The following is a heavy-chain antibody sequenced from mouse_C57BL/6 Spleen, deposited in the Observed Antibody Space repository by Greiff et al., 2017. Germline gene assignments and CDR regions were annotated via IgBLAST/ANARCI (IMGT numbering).Heavy chain of an antibody. CDR2: IYPGDGDT. CDR3: ARAGIITSVADD. Sequence: QVQLQQSGPELVKPGASVKISCKASGYAFSSSWMNWVKPRPGKGLEWIGRIYPGDGDTNYNGKFKGKATLTADKACSTAYMQLSRLTSEDSAVYVCARAGIITSVADDWGQGTTLTVSS. V-gene: IGHV1-82*01. D-gene: IGHD1-1*01. CDR1: GYAFSSSW. J-gene: IGHJ2*01.